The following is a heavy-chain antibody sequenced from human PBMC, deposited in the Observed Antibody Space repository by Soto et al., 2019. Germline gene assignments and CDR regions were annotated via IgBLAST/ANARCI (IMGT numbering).Heavy chain of an antibody. CDR3: AKDREYSYGWDY. D-gene: IGHD5-18*01. J-gene: IGHJ4*02. CDR2: LTGNGGDT. CDR1: GFTFSFYA. V-gene: IGHV3-23*01. Sequence: EAQLLESGGGLVQPGGSLRLSCAASGFTFSFYAMSWVRQAPGKGLEWVSSLTGNGGDTYYADSVKGRCIISRDNSENTLYLQMNSLRVDDTAVDYCAKDREYSYGWDYWGQGTLVTVSS.